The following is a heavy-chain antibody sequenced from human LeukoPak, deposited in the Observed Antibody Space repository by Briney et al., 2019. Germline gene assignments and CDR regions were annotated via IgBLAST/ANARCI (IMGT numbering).Heavy chain of an antibody. V-gene: IGHV1-24*01. CDR1: GYTLTELS. J-gene: IGHJ6*03. Sequence: ASVKVSCKVSGYTLTELSMHWVRQAPGKGLEWMGGFDPEDGETIYAQKFQGRVTMTRNTSISTAYMELSSLRSEDTAVYYCARGFGFGELLYYYYMDVWGKGTTVTISS. D-gene: IGHD3-10*01. CDR2: FDPEDGET. CDR3: ARGFGFGELLYYYYMDV.